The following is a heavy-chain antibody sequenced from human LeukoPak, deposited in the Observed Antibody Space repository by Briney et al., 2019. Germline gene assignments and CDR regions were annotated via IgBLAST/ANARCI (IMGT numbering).Heavy chain of an antibody. V-gene: IGHV4-59*01. J-gene: IGHJ6*03. Sequence: SETLSLTSTVSGGSISSYYWSWIRQPPGKGLEWIGYIYYSGSTNYNPSLKSRVTISVDTSKSQFSLKLSSVTAADTAVYYCARDSHYDFWSGYYKDYYYYMDVWGKGTTVTVSS. CDR3: ARDSHYDFWSGYYKDYYYYMDV. CDR2: IYYSGST. CDR1: GGSISSYY. D-gene: IGHD3-3*01.